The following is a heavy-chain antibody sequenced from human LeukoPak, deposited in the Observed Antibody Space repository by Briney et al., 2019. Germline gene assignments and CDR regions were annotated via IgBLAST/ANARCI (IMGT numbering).Heavy chain of an antibody. CDR2: ISSSGSTI. CDR3: ARENCSSTSCPVGTFDY. J-gene: IGHJ4*02. D-gene: IGHD2-2*01. Sequence: GGSLRLSCAASGFTFSDYYMSWIRQAPGKGLEWVSYISSSGSTIYYADSVKGRFTISRDNAKTSLYLQMNSLRAEDTAVYYCARENCSSTSCPVGTFDYWGQGTLVTVSS. CDR1: GFTFSDYY. V-gene: IGHV3-11*01.